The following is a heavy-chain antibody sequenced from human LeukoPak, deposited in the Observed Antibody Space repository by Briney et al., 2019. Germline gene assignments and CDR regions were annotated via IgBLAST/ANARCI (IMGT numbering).Heavy chain of an antibody. CDR1: GFTFSSHS. D-gene: IGHD4-17*01. CDR3: ARGNGDYVDY. V-gene: IGHV3-48*02. CDR2: ISSSNRAI. J-gene: IGHJ4*02. Sequence: PGGSLRLSCAASGFTFSSHSMNWVRQAPGKGLEWISYISSSNRAIYYADSVKGRFTISRDNAKNSLYVQMNRLRDEDTAVYYCARGNGDYVDYWGRGTLVTVSS.